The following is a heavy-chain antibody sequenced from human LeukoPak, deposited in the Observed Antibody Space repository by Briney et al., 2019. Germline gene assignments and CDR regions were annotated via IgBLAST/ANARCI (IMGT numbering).Heavy chain of an antibody. CDR1: GGSFSSSA. CDR3: ARGSVQDYYDSSGHLPDY. J-gene: IGHJ4*02. V-gene: IGHV1-69*13. D-gene: IGHD3-22*01. CDR2: IIPIFGTA. Sequence: SVKVSCKASGGSFSSSAISWVRQAPGQGLEWMGGIIPIFGTANYAQKFQGRVTITADESTSTAYMELSSLRSEDTAVYYCARGSVQDYYDSSGHLPDYWGQGTLVTVSS.